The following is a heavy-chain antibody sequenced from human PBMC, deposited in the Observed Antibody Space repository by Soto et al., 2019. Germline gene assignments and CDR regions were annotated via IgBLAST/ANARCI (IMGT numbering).Heavy chain of an antibody. V-gene: IGHV4-34*01. J-gene: IGHJ6*02. CDR1: GGSFSGYY. CDR3: ARVYGSGTTYGMDV. Sequence: QVQLQQWGAGLLKPSETLSLTCAVYGGSFSGYYWSWIRQPPGKGLEWIGEINHSGSTNYNPSLKSRVTRAVDTSKNQFSLKLSSVTAADTAVYYCARVYGSGTTYGMDVWGQGTTVTVSS. CDR2: INHSGST. D-gene: IGHD3-10*01.